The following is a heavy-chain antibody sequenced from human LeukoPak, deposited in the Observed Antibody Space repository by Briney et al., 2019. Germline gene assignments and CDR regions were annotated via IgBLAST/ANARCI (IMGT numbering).Heavy chain of an antibody. V-gene: IGHV1-2*02. J-gene: IGHJ6*03. CDR1: GYTFTGYY. CDR2: INPNSGGT. Sequence: ASVKVSCKASGYTFTGYYMHWVRQAPGQGLEWMGWINPNSGGTNYAQKFQGRVTMTRDTSISTAYMELSRLRSDDTAVYYCARDLGWAYYYYYYMDVWGKGTTVTISS. CDR3: ARDLGWAYYYYYYMDV. D-gene: IGHD4-23*01.